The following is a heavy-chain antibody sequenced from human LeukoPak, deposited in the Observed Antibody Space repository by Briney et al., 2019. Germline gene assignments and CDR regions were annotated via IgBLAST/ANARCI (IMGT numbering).Heavy chain of an antibody. CDR2: ISGSGGST. CDR1: GFTFSSYA. Sequence: GGSLRLSCAASGFTFSSYAMSWVCQAPGKGLEWASAISGSGGSTYYADSVKGRFTISRDNSKNTLYLQMNSLRAEDTAVYYCAKATVGYGYYYYYMDVWGKGTTVTVSS. D-gene: IGHD5-12*01. J-gene: IGHJ6*03. CDR3: AKATVGYGYYYYYMDV. V-gene: IGHV3-23*01.